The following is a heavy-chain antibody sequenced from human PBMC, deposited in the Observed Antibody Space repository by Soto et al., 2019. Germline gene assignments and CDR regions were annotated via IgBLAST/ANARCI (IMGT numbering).Heavy chain of an antibody. CDR2: ISYDGILK. D-gene: IGHD4-17*01. CDR1: GFTFSAFG. J-gene: IGHJ4*02. V-gene: IGHV3-30*03. Sequence: QVHLVESGGGVVQPGRSLRLSCEASGFTFSAFGMHWVRQAPGKGLEWVAIISYDGILKYYADSVKGRFTISRDTSKSALYLQMNSLRPEDTAVYYCARLPKGSTVTSWGQGTLVTVSS. CDR3: ARLPKGSTVTS.